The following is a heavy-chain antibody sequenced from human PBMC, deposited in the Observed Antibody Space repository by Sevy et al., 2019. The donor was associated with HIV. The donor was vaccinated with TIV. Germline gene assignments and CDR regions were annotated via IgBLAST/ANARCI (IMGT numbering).Heavy chain of an antibody. V-gene: IGHV3-11*01. CDR3: AREAIVSPDAFDI. D-gene: IGHD2-15*01. CDR2: ISSTSGSDI. J-gene: IGHJ3*02. Sequence: GGSLRLSCAASGFIFSDYYMNWIRQAPGKGLEWVSYISSTSGSDIYDADSVKGRFTISRDNAKNSLYLQMNSLRAEDTAVYYCAREAIVSPDAFDIWGQGTMVTVSS. CDR1: GFIFSDYY.